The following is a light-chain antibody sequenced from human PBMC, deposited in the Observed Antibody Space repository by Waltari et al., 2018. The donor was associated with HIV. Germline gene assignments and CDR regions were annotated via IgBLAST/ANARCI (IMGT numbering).Light chain of an antibody. V-gene: IGLV3-21*02. CDR2: DDT. CDR3: QVWDSTHYHRGV. Sequence: SYVLTQPRSVSVAPGQTARITCVGNNIGSKSVQWYQQRQGQAPILVVYDDTERPSGIPERFSGSNSGNTATLTISRVEAVDEADYYCQVWDSTHYHRGVFGGGTNLTVL. CDR1: NIGSKS. J-gene: IGLJ3*02.